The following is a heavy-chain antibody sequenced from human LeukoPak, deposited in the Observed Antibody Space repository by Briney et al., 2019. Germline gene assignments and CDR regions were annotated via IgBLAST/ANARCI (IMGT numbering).Heavy chain of an antibody. Sequence: PGGSLRLSCAASGFTFSSYWMSWVRQAPGKGLEWVANIKEDGSEIQYVDSVKGRFTISRDNAKNSLYLQMNSLRAEDTAVYYCASTTYYYDSSGYYPIDYWGQGTLVTVSS. J-gene: IGHJ4*02. D-gene: IGHD3-22*01. CDR2: IKEDGSEI. V-gene: IGHV3-7*03. CDR1: GFTFSSYW. CDR3: ASTTYYYDSSGYYPIDY.